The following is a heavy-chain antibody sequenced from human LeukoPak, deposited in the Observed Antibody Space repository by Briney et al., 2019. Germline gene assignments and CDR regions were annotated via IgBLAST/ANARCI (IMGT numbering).Heavy chain of an antibody. Sequence: GGSLRLSCAASGFTFSSYSMNWVRQAPGKGLEWVSYISSSSSTIYYADSVKGRFTISRDNSKNTLYLQMNSLRAEDTAVYYCAKASRLPTSSDAFDIWGQGTMVTVSS. J-gene: IGHJ3*02. CDR2: ISSSSSTI. V-gene: IGHV3-48*01. CDR1: GFTFSSYS. CDR3: AKASRLPTSSDAFDI. D-gene: IGHD6-25*01.